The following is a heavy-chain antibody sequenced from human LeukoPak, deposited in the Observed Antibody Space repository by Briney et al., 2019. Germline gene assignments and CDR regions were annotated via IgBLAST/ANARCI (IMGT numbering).Heavy chain of an antibody. CDR3: RGLMVAAIRFDY. V-gene: IGHV3-23*01. CDR1: GFSVSSNY. CDR2: ISGSGGST. D-gene: IGHD2-15*01. Sequence: GGSLRLSCAASGFSVSSNYMSWVRQAPGKGLEWVSAISGSGGSTYYADSVKGRFTISRDNSKNTLYLQMNSLRAEDTAVYYCRGLMVAAIRFDYWGQGTLVTVSS. J-gene: IGHJ4*02.